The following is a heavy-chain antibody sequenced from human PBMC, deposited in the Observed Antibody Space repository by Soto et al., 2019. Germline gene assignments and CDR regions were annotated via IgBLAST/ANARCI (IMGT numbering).Heavy chain of an antibody. Sequence: EVQLLESGGGLVQPGGSLRLSCAASGFNFSSYAMTWVRQAPGKGLEWVSAIRLSGDSTYYADSVKGRFTISRDNSKNTLYLQMNSLRAEDTALYYCAKPGQVGPGYYYGMDVWGQGTTVTVSS. CDR3: AKPGQVGPGYYYGMDV. J-gene: IGHJ6*02. CDR2: IRLSGDST. V-gene: IGHV3-23*01. CDR1: GFNFSSYA. D-gene: IGHD3-10*01.